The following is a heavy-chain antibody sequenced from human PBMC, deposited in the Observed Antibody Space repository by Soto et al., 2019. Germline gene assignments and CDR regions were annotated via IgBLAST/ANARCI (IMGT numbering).Heavy chain of an antibody. J-gene: IGHJ6*03. Sequence: SETLSLTCTVSGGSISSYYWSWIRQPPGKGLEWIGYIYYSGSTNYNPSLKSRVTISVDTSKNQFSLKLSSVTAADTAVYYCARHSARDTAMDYYSYMDVWGKGTTVTVSS. D-gene: IGHD5-18*01. CDR3: ARHSARDTAMDYYSYMDV. CDR1: GGSISSYY. CDR2: IYYSGST. V-gene: IGHV4-59*08.